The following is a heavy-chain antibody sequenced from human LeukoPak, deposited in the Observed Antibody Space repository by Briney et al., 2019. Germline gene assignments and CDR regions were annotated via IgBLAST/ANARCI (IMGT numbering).Heavy chain of an antibody. Sequence: GGSLRLSCAAPGFTFLSYGMHWVRQAPGKGLEWVAVISHDGSKVHYGNSVKGRFTISRDNSKSTLYLQMNSLKPEDTAVYYCAKDPYRVVVATGNYLDPWGQGTLVTVSS. CDR3: AKDPYRVVVATGNYLDP. D-gene: IGHD2-15*01. CDR2: ISHDGSKV. J-gene: IGHJ5*02. V-gene: IGHV3-30*18. CDR1: GFTFLSYG.